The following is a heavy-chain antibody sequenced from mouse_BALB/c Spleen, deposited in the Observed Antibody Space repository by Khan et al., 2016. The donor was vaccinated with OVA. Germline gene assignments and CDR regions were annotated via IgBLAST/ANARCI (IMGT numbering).Heavy chain of an antibody. CDR1: GYTFTSYW. J-gene: IGHJ3*01. V-gene: IGHV1-61*01. CDR3: TRREKYGYDPSWFAY. CDR2: IDPSDSET. Sequence: QVQLQQPGAELVRPGASVKLSCKASGYTFTSYWMNWVKQRPGQGLEWIGMIDPSDSETHYNQMFKDKATLTVDKSSSTAYLQLSSLTSEDSAVYYCTRREKYGYDPSWFAYWGQGTLVTVSA. D-gene: IGHD2-14*01.